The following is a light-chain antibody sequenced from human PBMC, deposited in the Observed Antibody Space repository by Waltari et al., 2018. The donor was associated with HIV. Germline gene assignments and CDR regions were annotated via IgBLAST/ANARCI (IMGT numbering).Light chain of an antibody. CDR3: QQYYSTSWT. CDR2: GAS. Sequence: EIVLTQSPGTLSLSPGERATLSCRASQSVSSSYLAWYQQKSGQAPRLLIYGASSRATGIPDRFSGSGSGTEFTLTIARLEPEDFAVYYCQQYYSTSWTFGQGTKVEIK. CDR1: QSVSSSY. J-gene: IGKJ1*01. V-gene: IGKV3-20*01.